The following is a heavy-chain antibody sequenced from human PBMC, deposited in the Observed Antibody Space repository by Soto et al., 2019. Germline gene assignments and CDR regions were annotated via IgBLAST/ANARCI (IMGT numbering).Heavy chain of an antibody. CDR3: ARGYSGSYRADY. D-gene: IGHD1-26*01. J-gene: IGHJ4*02. V-gene: IGHV3-74*03. CDR2: INSDGSST. Sequence: EVQLVESGGGLVQPGGSLRLSCAASGFTFSSYWMHWVRQAAGKGLVWVSRINSDGSSTTYADFVKGRFTISRDNAKHTLYLQMNSLRAEDTAVYYCARGYSGSYRADYWGQGTLVTVSS. CDR1: GFTFSSYW.